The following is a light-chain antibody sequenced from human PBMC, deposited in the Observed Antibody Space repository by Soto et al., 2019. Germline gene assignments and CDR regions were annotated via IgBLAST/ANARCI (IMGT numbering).Light chain of an antibody. CDR1: STDVGGYNY. Sequence: QSALTQPASVSGSPGQSIAISCTGTSTDVGGYNYVSWYQQHRGKAPKLMIYEVSNRPSGVSNRFSGAKSGNTASLTISGLQAEDEADYYCSSYTSDSTLVFGGGTKVTVL. CDR3: SSYTSDSTLV. V-gene: IGLV2-14*01. J-gene: IGLJ3*02. CDR2: EVS.